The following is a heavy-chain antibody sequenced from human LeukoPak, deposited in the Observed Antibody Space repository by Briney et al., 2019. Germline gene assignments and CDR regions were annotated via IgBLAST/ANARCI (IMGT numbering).Heavy chain of an antibody. CDR2: TSYAGGNK. D-gene: IGHD2-2*01. V-gene: IGHV3-30-3*01. CDR1: GFTFSNYA. CDR3: QGYCTTTSCFPDY. Sequence: GGSLRLSCAASGFTFSNYAMHWVRQAPGKGLEWVAVTSYAGGNKYYADSVKGRFTISRDNSKNTLYLQMNSLRAEDTAVYYCQGYCTTTSCFPDYWGQGTLVTVSS. J-gene: IGHJ4*02.